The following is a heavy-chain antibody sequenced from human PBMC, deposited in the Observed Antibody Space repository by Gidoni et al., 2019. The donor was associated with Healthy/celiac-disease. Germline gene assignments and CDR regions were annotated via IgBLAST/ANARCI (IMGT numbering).Heavy chain of an antibody. Sequence: QVQLVESGGGVVQPGRSLRLSCSAPGFTVSSSGMHWVRQAPGKGLEWVAVIAYDGSNKYYADSVKVRFTISRDNSKNTLYLQMNSLRAEETAVYYCAKVAYYGSWMENDYWGQGTLVTVSS. V-gene: IGHV3-30*18. CDR3: AKVAYYGSWMENDY. D-gene: IGHD3-10*01. CDR2: IAYDGSNK. CDR1: GFTVSSSG. J-gene: IGHJ4*02.